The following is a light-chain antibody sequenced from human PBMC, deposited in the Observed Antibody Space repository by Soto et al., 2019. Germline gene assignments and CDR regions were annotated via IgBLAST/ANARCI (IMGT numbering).Light chain of an antibody. CDR1: SGSIASNY. J-gene: IGLJ3*02. CDR2: EDN. V-gene: IGLV6-57*03. Sequence: NFMLTKPHSVSESPGKTVTISCTRSSGSIASNYVQWYQQRPGSAPTTVIYEDNQRPSGVPDRFSGSIDSSSNSASLTISGLKTEDEADYYCQSYDSSSAWVFGGGTKLTVL. CDR3: QSYDSSSAWV.